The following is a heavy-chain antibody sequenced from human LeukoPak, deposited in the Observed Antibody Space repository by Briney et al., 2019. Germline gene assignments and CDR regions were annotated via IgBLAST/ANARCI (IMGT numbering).Heavy chain of an antibody. CDR1: GGSIGSGGYS. D-gene: IGHD3-10*01. CDR3: ARGPAWYFNY. Sequence: SETLSLTCAVSGGSIGSGGYSWSWIRQPPGKGLEWIGYIYHSGGTYYNPSLMSRATISEDTSKNQVSLKLSSVTAADTAIYYCARGPAWYFNYWGQGALVTVSS. V-gene: IGHV4-30-2*02. CDR2: IYHSGGT. J-gene: IGHJ4*02.